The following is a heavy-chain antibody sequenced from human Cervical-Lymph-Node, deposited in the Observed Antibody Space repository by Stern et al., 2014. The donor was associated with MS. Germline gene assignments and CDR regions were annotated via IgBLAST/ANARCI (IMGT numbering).Heavy chain of an antibody. CDR1: EYNFNTHW. J-gene: IGHJ5*02. CDR2: LYPGNSDT. D-gene: IGHD1-14*01. Sequence: VQLVQSGAEVKKPGESLKISCKGSEYNFNTHWIAWVRQMPGKGLEWLGKLYPGNSDTSYNPSLQGQVSISADKSITTAYLHFSSLKASDSAMYFCARHGGPNWNHEAHNWFDPWGQGTLVTVSS. V-gene: IGHV5-51*03. CDR3: ARHGGPNWNHEAHNWFDP.